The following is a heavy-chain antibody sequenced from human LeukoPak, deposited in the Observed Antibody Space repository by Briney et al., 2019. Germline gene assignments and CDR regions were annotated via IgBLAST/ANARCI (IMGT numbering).Heavy chain of an antibody. CDR2: IYYSGST. D-gene: IGHD3-10*01. J-gene: IGHJ4*02. CDR1: GGSISSYY. Sequence: SETLSLTCTVSGGSISSYYWSWIRQPPGKRLEWIGYIYYSGSTNYNPSLKSRVTISVDTSKNQFSLKLSSVTAADTTVYYCAWFGEFDDYWGQGTLVTVSS. CDR3: AWFGEFDDY. V-gene: IGHV4-59*01.